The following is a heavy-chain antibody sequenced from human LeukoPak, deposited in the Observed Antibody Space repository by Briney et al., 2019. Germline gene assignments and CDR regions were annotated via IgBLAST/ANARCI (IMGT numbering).Heavy chain of an antibody. CDR1: GYTFIDYY. CDR3: AREGRGWAFDI. V-gene: IGHV1-2*02. Sequence: ASVKVPCKASGYTFIDYYIHWVRQAPGQGLEWMGWINPNSGGTNYAQKFRGRVTMTRDTSISTAYMELSRLRSDDTAVYYCAREGRGWAFDIWGQGTMVTVSS. D-gene: IGHD2-15*01. J-gene: IGHJ3*02. CDR2: INPNSGGT.